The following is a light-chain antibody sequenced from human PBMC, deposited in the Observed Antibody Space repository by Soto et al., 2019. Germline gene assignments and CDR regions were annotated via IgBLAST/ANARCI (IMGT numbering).Light chain of an antibody. V-gene: IGKV1-27*01. CDR2: AAS. CDR3: QKYNSAPQT. J-gene: IGKJ1*01. Sequence: DIQMTQTPSTRSASVGDRVTMTCRASQTISSWLAWYQQKPGKAPKLLIYAASTLQSGVPSRFSGSGSGTDFTLTISSLQPEDVATYYCQKYNSAPQTFGQGTKVDIK. CDR1: QTISSW.